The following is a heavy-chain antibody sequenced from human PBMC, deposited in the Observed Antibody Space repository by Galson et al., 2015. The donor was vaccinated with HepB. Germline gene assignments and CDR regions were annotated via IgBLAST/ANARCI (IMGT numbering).Heavy chain of an antibody. V-gene: IGHV1-2*02. J-gene: IGHJ6*02. Sequence: SVKVSCKASGYTFTDDYIHWVRQAPGQGLEWMGWINPNSGGTNSAQKFQGRVTMTRDTSISTAYMELSRLKSDDTAVYYCARDLGVPMFDSVRYGMDVWGQGTTVTVSS. CDR3: ARDLGVPMFDSVRYGMDV. CDR1: GYTFTDDY. D-gene: IGHD3-9*01. CDR2: INPNSGGT.